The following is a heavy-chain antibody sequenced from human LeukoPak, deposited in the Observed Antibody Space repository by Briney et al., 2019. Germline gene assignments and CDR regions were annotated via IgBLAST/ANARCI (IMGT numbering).Heavy chain of an antibody. CDR1: GYTFTGYY. J-gene: IGHJ4*02. V-gene: IGHV1-2*02. D-gene: IGHD3-22*01. CDR3: ARDRDYYDSSYVFDY. CDR2: INPNSGGT. Sequence: GASVKVSCKASGYTFTGYYMHWVRQAPGQGLEWMGWINPNSGGTNYAQKFQGRVTMTRDTSISTAYMELSRLRSDDTAVYYCARDRDYYDSSYVFDYWGQGTLVTVSS.